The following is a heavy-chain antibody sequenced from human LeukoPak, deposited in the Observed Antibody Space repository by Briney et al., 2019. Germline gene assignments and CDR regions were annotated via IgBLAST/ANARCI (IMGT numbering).Heavy chain of an antibody. CDR3: AKDPTAGWGYGDNRHNFDY. CDR2: INPSGGST. D-gene: IGHD4-23*01. J-gene: IGHJ4*02. V-gene: IGHV1-46*01. CDR1: GYTFTSYY. Sequence: ASVKVSCKASGYTFTSYYMHWVRQAPGQGLEWMGIINPSGGSTSYAQKFQGRVTMTRDTSTSTVYMELSSLRTEDTAVYYCAKDPTAGWGYGDNRHNFDYWGQGTLVTVSS.